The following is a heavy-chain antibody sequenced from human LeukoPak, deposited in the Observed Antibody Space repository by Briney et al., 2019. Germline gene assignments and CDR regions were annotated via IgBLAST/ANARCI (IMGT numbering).Heavy chain of an antibody. J-gene: IGHJ4*02. Sequence: PGGSLSLSCAASGFTFSGFEMNWVRQAPGKGLEWVSYSSSSGSTIYYADSVKGRFTVSRDNAKNSLYLQMNSLRAEDTAVYYCARDPGHCSSTSCYKFFDYWGQGTLVTVSS. CDR3: ARDPGHCSSTSCYKFFDY. CDR1: GFTFSGFE. V-gene: IGHV3-48*03. D-gene: IGHD2-2*02. CDR2: SSSSGSTI.